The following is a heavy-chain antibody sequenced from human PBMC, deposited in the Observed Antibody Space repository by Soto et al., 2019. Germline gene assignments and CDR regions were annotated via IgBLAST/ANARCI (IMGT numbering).Heavy chain of an antibody. CDR1: GGSISSGDYY. CDR2: IYYSGST. CDR3: AIGWLRRGYSGKTEYYYYGMDV. Sequence: SETLSLTCTVSGGSISSGDYYWSWIRQPPGKGLEWIGYIYYSGSTYYNPSLKSRVTISVDTSKNQFSLKLSSVTAADTAVYYCAIGWLRRGYSGKTEYYYYGMDVWGQGTTVTVSS. D-gene: IGHD5-12*01. J-gene: IGHJ6*02. V-gene: IGHV4-30-4*01.